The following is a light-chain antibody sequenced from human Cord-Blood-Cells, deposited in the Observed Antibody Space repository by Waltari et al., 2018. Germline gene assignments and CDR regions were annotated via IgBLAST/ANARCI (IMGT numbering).Light chain of an antibody. CDR2: EVS. J-gene: IGLJ2*01. Sequence: QSALTQPASVSGSPGQSITISCPGTSSDVGGYNYVSWYQQHPGKAPKFMIYEVSNRPSGVSNRFSGSKSGNTASLTISGLQAEDEADYYCSSYTSSSTLVFGGGTKLTVL. V-gene: IGLV2-14*01. CDR1: SSDVGGYNY. CDR3: SSYTSSSTLV.